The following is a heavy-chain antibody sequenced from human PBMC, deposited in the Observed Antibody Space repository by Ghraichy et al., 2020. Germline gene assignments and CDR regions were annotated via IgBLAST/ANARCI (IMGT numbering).Heavy chain of an antibody. D-gene: IGHD6-19*01. J-gene: IGHJ4*02. CDR3: ARDLGSGWYFDY. Sequence: GGSLRLSCAASGFIFSGYWMSWVRQAPGKGLEWVANIKKDGSEKYYVDSVKGRFTISRDNAKNSLYLQMNSLRAVDTAVYYCARDLGSGWYFDYWGQGTLVTVSS. V-gene: IGHV3-7*01. CDR2: IKKDGSEK. CDR1: GFIFSGYW.